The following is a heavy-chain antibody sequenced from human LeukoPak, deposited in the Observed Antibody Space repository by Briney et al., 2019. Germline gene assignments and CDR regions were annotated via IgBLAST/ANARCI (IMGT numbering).Heavy chain of an antibody. D-gene: IGHD2-2*01. J-gene: IGHJ6*03. CDR3: ASSSGQVPPPHNPLYYYYLGV. V-gene: IGHV1-69*05. CDR1: GGTFSSYA. CDR2: IIPIFGTA. Sequence: ASVKVSCKASGGTFSSYAINWVRQAPGQGLEWMGGIIPIFGTANYAQKFQGRVTITTDESTSTAYMELSSLRSEDTAVYYCASSSGQVPPPHNPLYYYYLGVWGKGTTVTVSS.